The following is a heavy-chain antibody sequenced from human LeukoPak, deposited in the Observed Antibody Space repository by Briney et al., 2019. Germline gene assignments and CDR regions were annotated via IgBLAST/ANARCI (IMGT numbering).Heavy chain of an antibody. J-gene: IGHJ6*03. CDR1: GGSINTYY. CDR3: ARSADRVVRGAPPYYYYYVDV. V-gene: IGHV4-59*01. CDR2: IYSSGST. Sequence: PSGTLSLTCTVSGGSINTYYWSWIRQPPGKGLEWIGYIYSSGSTNYNPSLKSRVTISIDTSKSQFSLKLSSVTAADTAVYYCARSADRVVRGAPPYYYYYVDVWGKGTTVTVSS. D-gene: IGHD3-10*01.